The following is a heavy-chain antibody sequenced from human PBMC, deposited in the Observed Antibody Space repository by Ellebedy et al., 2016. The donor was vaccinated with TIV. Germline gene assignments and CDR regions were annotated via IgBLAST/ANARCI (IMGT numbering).Heavy chain of an antibody. CDR3: ARYSDYHIRGNHFDY. Sequence: SVKVSCKASGGIFSSYAIIWVRQAPGQARGGMGGIIAIFGTATYAQKFQGRVTITADESTSTVYMELSSLKFEDTAVYFCARYSDYHIRGNHFDYWGQGTLVTVSS. D-gene: IGHD5-12*01. V-gene: IGHV1-69*13. CDR2: IIAIFGTA. J-gene: IGHJ4*02. CDR1: GGIFSSYA.